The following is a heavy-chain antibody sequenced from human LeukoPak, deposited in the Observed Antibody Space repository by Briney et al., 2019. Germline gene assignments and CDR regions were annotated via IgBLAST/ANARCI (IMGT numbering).Heavy chain of an antibody. CDR3: ARAHLNYDFWSPIDP. Sequence: GGSLRLSCAASGFTFSSYWMSWVRQAPGKGLEWVANIKQDGSEKYYVDSVKGRFTISRDNAKNSLYLQMNSLRAEDTAVYYCARAHLNYDFWSPIDPWGQGTLVTVSS. D-gene: IGHD3-3*01. CDR2: IKQDGSEK. V-gene: IGHV3-7*01. CDR1: GFTFSSYW. J-gene: IGHJ5*02.